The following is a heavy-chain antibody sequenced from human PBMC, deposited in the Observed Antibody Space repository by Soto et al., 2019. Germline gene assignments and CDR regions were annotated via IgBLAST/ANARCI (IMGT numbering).Heavy chain of an antibody. V-gene: IGHV3-23*01. CDR1: GFTFSSYA. J-gene: IGHJ4*02. D-gene: IGHD3-16*01. CDR3: AKVLRGGAMPGPDY. Sequence: EVQLLESGGGLVQLGGSLRLSCAASGFTFSSYAMSWVRQAPGKGLEWVSAISGSDGSTYYADSVKGRFTISRDNSKNTLYLQMNSLRAEDTAVYYCAKVLRGGAMPGPDYWGQGTMVTVSS. CDR2: ISGSDGST.